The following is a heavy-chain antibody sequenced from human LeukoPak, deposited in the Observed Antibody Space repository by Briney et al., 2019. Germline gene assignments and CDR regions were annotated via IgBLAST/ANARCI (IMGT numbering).Heavy chain of an antibody. D-gene: IGHD6-25*01. CDR3: AGADAVAAASAFDA. Sequence: ASVKVSCKASGYTFSSHGIGWVRQAPGQGLEWMGWISGHNGDTNNAQNLQGRVSLTIDTATSTAYMELRSLRLDDTAFYYCAGADAVAAASAFDAWGQGTLVTVSS. J-gene: IGHJ4*02. CDR2: ISGHNGDT. V-gene: IGHV1-18*01. CDR1: GYTFSSHG.